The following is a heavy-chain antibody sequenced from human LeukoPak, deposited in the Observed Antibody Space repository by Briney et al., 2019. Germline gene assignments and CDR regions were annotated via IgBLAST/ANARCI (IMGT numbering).Heavy chain of an antibody. CDR3: ARDLRGDLRYFDWLHDAFDI. J-gene: IGHJ3*02. CDR1: GFTFSSYA. D-gene: IGHD3-9*01. CDR2: ISGSGGST. Sequence: GGSLRLSCAASGFTFSSYAINWVRQAPGKGLEWVSIISGSGGSTYYADSVKGRFTISRDNAKNTLYLQMNSLRAEDTAVYYCARDLRGDLRYFDWLHDAFDIWGQGTMVTVSS. V-gene: IGHV3-23*01.